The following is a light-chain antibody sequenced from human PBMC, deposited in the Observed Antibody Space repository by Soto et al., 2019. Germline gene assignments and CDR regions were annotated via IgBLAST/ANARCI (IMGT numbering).Light chain of an antibody. CDR3: QQYYSYSWT. Sequence: IQLTQSPSSLSASVGDRVTITCRASQAISSYLAWYQQKPGKAPNLLIYAASTLQSGVPSRFSGSGSGTNFTLTISCLQSEDFATYYCQQYYSYSWTFGQGTKVDIK. CDR2: AAS. V-gene: IGKV1-9*01. CDR1: QAISSY. J-gene: IGKJ1*01.